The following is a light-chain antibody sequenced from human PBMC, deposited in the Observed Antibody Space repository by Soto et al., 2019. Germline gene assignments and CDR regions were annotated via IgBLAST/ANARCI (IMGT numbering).Light chain of an antibody. V-gene: IGKV3-20*01. CDR2: RGS. J-gene: IGKJ1*01. CDR3: QQYGSSPWT. CDR1: QSVSSSY. Sequence: EIRFKQSPDTLSLSPGESATLSCRASQSVSSSYLAWYQQKPGQTPKVLIYRGSNRATDIPDRFSGSGSGTDFTLTISRLEPEDFAVYYCQQYGSSPWTFGQGTKV.